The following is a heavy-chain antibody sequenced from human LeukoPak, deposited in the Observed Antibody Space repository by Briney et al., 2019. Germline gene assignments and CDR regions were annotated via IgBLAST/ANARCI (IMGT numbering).Heavy chain of an antibody. J-gene: IGHJ4*02. V-gene: IGHV1-2*02. CDR3: ARSQRGEYYFDY. CDR1: GYTFTGYY. D-gene: IGHD3-16*01. Sequence: ASVKVSCKASGYTFTGYYMHWVRQAPGQGLEWMGWINPNSGGTNYAQKFQGRVTMTRDTSISTAYMELSRLRFDDTAVCYCARSQRGEYYFDYWGQGTLVTVSS. CDR2: INPNSGGT.